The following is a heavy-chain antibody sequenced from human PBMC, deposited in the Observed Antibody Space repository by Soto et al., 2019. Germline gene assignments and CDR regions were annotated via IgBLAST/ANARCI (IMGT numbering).Heavy chain of an antibody. D-gene: IGHD2-8*01. J-gene: IGHJ4*02. V-gene: IGHV2-5*02. CDR3: ACTSVTRGSRGLIDS. CDR1: GFSLSAHGVG. CDR2: IYWDDDE. Sequence: QITLKESGPTLVSPTQTLTLTCTFSGFSLSAHGVGVGWIRQPPGKALEWLAFIYWDDDERYSPSLKSRLSINNDTSYILMVLTIAHTHHVDTATYYCACTSVTRGSRGLIDSWGQGTLVTVSS.